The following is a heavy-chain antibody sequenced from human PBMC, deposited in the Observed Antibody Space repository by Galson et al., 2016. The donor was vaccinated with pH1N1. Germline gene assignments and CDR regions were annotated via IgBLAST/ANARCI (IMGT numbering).Heavy chain of an antibody. CDR3: AKGVDYYDSSGSSFDY. CDR1: GFTFSSYG. D-gene: IGHD3-22*01. J-gene: IGHJ4*02. CDR2: ISYDGGNK. V-gene: IGHV3-30*18. Sequence: SLRLSCAASGFTFSSYGMHWVRQAPGKGMEWVAVISYDGGNKYYADSVKGRFTISRDNSKNTLYLQMNSLRAEDTAVYYCAKGVDYYDSSGSSFDYWGQGTLVTVSS.